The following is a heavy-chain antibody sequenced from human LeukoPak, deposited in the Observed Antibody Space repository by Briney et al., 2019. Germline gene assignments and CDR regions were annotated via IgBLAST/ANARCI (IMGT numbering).Heavy chain of an antibody. CDR1: GYTFTSYY. D-gene: IGHD3-3*01. CDR3: AREFSFDYDFWSGPPYYMDV. CDR2: INPSGGST. Sequence: ASVKVSCKASGYTFTSYYMHWVRQAPGQGLEWMGIINPSGGSTSYAQKFQGRVTMTRDTSTSTVYMELSSLRSEDTAVYYCAREFSFDYDFWSGPPYYMDVWGKGTTVTVSS. V-gene: IGHV1-46*01. J-gene: IGHJ6*03.